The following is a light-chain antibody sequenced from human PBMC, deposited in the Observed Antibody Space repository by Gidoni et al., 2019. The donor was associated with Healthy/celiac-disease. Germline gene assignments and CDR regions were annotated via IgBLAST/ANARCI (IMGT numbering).Light chain of an antibody. CDR1: ALPKQY. Sequence: SYELTQSPSVSVSPGQTARITCSGDALPKQYAYWYQQKPGQAPVLVIYKDSERPSGSPERFSGSSSGTTVTLTISGVQAEDEADYYCQSADSSGTSQYVFGTGTKVTVL. CDR3: QSADSSGTSQYV. V-gene: IGLV3-25*02. CDR2: KDS. J-gene: IGLJ1*01.